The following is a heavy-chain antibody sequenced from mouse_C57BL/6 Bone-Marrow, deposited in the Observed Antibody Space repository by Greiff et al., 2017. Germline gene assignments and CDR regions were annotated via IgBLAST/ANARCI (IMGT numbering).Heavy chain of an antibody. CDR2: IYWDDDK. J-gene: IGHJ1*03. V-gene: IGHV8-12*01. CDR1: GFSLSTSGMG. Sequence: QVTLKVCGPGILQSSQTLSLTCSFSGFSLSTSGMGVSWIRQPSGKGLEWLAHIYWDDDKRYNPSLKSRLSISMDTSRNQVFLKITSVDTADTATYYCARRERPGYFDVWGTGTTVTVSS. CDR3: ARRERPGYFDV.